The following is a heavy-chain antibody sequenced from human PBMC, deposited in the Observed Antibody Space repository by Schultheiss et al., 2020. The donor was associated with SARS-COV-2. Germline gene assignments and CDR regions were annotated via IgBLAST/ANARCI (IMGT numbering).Heavy chain of an antibody. Sequence: SVKVSCKASGYTFTSYYMHWVRQAPGQGLEWMGGIIPIFGTANYAQKFQGRVTITADKSTSTAYMELSSLRSEDTAVYYCARGLVVVATNWFDPWGQGTLVTVSS. V-gene: IGHV1-69*06. CDR1: GYTFTSYY. J-gene: IGHJ5*02. CDR2: IIPIFGTA. CDR3: ARGLVVVATNWFDP. D-gene: IGHD2-15*01.